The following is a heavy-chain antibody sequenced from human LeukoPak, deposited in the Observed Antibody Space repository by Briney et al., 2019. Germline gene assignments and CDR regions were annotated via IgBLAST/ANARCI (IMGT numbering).Heavy chain of an antibody. D-gene: IGHD3-22*01. CDR3: ARAPSSGYHFDY. J-gene: IGHJ4*02. CDR1: GGSITSNY. Sequence: SETLSLTCTVSGGSITSNYWSWIRQPPGEGLECIGYIYYSGSTNYNPSLKSRVTISLDTSKNQFSLKLSSVTAADTAVYYCARAPSSGYHFDYWGQGTLVTVSS. V-gene: IGHV4-59*01. CDR2: IYYSGST.